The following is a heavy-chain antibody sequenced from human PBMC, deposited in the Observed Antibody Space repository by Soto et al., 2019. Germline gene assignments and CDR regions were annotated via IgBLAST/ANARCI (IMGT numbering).Heavy chain of an antibody. CDR1: GGLFSSYA. Sequence: QEQLVQSGAEVKKPGSSVKVSCKASGGLFSSYAISWVRQVPGQGLEWMGGIIPVFHTAYYAQRFQGRVTIPADESTSTAYMELRSLRSEDTAIYYCAKGGSGYTWLNEFWGQGTLVTVSS. CDR3: AKGGSGYTWLNEF. D-gene: IGHD3-22*01. V-gene: IGHV1-69*01. J-gene: IGHJ4*02. CDR2: IIPVFHTA.